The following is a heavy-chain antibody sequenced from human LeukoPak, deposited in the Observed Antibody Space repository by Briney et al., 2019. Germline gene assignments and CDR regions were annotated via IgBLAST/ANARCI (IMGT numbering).Heavy chain of an antibody. CDR1: GYTFTIFD. J-gene: IGHJ5*02. Sequence: ASVKVSCKASGYTFTIFDITWVRQAPAQGLEWMGIINPSGGSTSYAQKFQGRVTMTRDTSTSTVYMELSSLRSEDTAVYYCARDLGLRGVTNWFDPWGQGTLVTVSS. D-gene: IGHD3-10*01. CDR2: INPSGGST. CDR3: ARDLGLRGVTNWFDP. V-gene: IGHV1-46*01.